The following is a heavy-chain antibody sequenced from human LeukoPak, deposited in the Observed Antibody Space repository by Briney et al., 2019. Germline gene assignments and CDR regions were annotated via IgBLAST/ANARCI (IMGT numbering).Heavy chain of an antibody. CDR2: ISSSSSYI. Sequence: PGGSLRLSCGASGFTFSVYGMHWVRQAPGKGLEWVSSISSSSSYIYYADSVKGRFTISRDNAKNSLYLQMNSLRAEDTAVYYCARAPVYGSGSPWGQGTLVTVSS. CDR3: ARAPVYGSGSP. V-gene: IGHV3-21*01. D-gene: IGHD3-10*01. J-gene: IGHJ5*02. CDR1: GFTFSVYG.